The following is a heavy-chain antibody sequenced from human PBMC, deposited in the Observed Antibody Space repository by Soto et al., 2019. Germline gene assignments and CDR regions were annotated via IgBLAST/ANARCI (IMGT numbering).Heavy chain of an antibody. CDR3: ARVVSDVTVEPPANTRAEDYYCGMDV. V-gene: IGHV3-33*01. CDR2: IWYDGSVT. Sequence: QVQLVESGGGVVQPGRSLRLSCAASGFTFSNFGMHWVRQAPGKGLEWVAVIWYDGSVTYYSDSVKGRFTISRDNSKNKMYLQMKSLRAEDTAVSYCARVVSDVTVEPPANTRAEDYYCGMDVWGQGTTVTVSS. CDR1: GFTFSNFG. J-gene: IGHJ6*02. D-gene: IGHD2-2*01.